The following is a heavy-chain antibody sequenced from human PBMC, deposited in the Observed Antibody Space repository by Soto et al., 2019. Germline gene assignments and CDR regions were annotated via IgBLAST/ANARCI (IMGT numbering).Heavy chain of an antibody. J-gene: IGHJ4*02. CDR1: GFTFSSYA. V-gene: IGHV3-30-3*01. CDR2: ISYDGSNK. CDR3: ARHTAMVEYCFDY. Sequence: PGGALRLSCAASGFTFSSYAMHWVRQAPGKGLEWGAVISYDGSNKYYADSVKGRFTISRDNSKTTLYLQMHSLRAEDTAVYYCARHTAMVEYCFDYWGQGTLVTVSS. D-gene: IGHD5-18*01.